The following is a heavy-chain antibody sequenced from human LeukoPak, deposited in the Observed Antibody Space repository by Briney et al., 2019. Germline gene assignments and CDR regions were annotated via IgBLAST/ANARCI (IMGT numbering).Heavy chain of an antibody. V-gene: IGHV3-7*01. CDR3: AKDRVFELWFEEASPYYFDY. D-gene: IGHD3-10*01. CDR2: IKQDGSEK. J-gene: IGHJ4*02. CDR1: GFTLSSYW. Sequence: GGSLRLSCAASGFTLSSYWMSWVRQAPGKGLEWVANIKQDGSEKYYVDSVKGRFTISRDISKNTLYLQMNSLRAEDTAVYYCAKDRVFELWFEEASPYYFDYWGQGTLVTVSS.